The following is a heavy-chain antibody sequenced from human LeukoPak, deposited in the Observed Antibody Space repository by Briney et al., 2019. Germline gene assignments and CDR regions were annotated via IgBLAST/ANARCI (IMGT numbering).Heavy chain of an antibody. J-gene: IGHJ4*02. V-gene: IGHV4-34*01. CDR1: GGSFSGYY. CDR3: ARDSLHCNGGRCFHMRVFDY. Sequence: PSETLSLTCAVYGGSFSGYYWSWIRQPPGKGLEWIGEINHGGSTNYNPSLQSRVTLSVDTSKNQFSLKLNSVTAADTAVYYCARDSLHCNGGRCFHMRVFDYWGQGALVTVSS. CDR2: INHGGST. D-gene: IGHD2-15*01.